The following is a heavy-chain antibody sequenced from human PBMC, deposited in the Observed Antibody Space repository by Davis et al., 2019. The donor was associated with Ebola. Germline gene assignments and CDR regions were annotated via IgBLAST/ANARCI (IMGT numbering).Heavy chain of an antibody. V-gene: IGHV3-66*01. CDR3: ARDVSIAAAGKDY. Sequence: GGSLRLSCAASGFTVSSNYMSWVRQAPGKGLEWVSVIYSGGSTYYADSVKGRFTISRDNSKNTLYLQMNSLRAEDTAVYYCARDVSIAAAGKDYWGQGTLVTVSS. D-gene: IGHD6-13*01. CDR1: GFTVSSNY. CDR2: IYSGGST. J-gene: IGHJ4*02.